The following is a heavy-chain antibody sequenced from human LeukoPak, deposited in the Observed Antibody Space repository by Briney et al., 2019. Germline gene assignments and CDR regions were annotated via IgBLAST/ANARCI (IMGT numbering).Heavy chain of an antibody. CDR2: ISGPGDTT. D-gene: IGHD3-10*01. CDR3: AKDAFAYNGIYDAFDI. V-gene: IGHV3-23*01. CDR1: GFTFSNYA. J-gene: IGHJ3*02. Sequence: GGSLRLSCAASGFTFSNYAMNWVRQAPGRGLGWVSHISGPGDTTYFADSVKGRSTASRDNSRNTLYLQMNNLRAEDTAVYYCAKDAFAYNGIYDAFDIWGRGTVVTVSS.